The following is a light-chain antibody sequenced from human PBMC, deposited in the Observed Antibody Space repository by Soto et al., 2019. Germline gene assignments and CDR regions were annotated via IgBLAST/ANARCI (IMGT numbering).Light chain of an antibody. CDR3: QQAEDSPGT. Sequence: IVLTQSPGTLSLSPGESATLSCRASQSISSSYLAWYQQKPGQAPRLLIYGASNRATAIPDRFSGSGSGTDFTLTISKLEPEEFAVYFCQQAEDSPGTFGEGTKVEIK. J-gene: IGKJ1*01. CDR2: GAS. CDR1: QSISSSY. V-gene: IGKV3-20*01.